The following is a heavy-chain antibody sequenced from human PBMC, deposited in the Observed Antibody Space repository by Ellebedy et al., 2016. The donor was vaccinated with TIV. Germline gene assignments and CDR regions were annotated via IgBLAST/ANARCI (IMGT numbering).Heavy chain of an antibody. J-gene: IGHJ1*01. CDR2: ISGSGGST. CDR3: AKDSASSTYYDFWSGYYTGIRVEYFQH. Sequence: GESLKISCAASGFTFSSYAMSWVRQAPGKGLGWVSAISGSGGSTYYADSVKGRFTISRDNSKNTLYLQMNSLRAEDTAVYYCAKDSASSTYYDFWSGYYTGIRVEYFQHWGQGTLVTVSS. D-gene: IGHD3-3*01. CDR1: GFTFSSYA. V-gene: IGHV3-23*01.